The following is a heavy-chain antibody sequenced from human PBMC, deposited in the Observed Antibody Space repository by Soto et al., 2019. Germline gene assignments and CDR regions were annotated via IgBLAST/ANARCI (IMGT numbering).Heavy chain of an antibody. D-gene: IGHD2-21*01. Sequence: VQLQESGPGLVKPSETLSLTCALSGDSISGYYWSWIRQPPGKGLEWIGFIYYTGDTNYNPSLKSRVTMSVDTTKNQFSLRLSSVTAADTAVYFCAKYRRSDAEAYTFHYWGPGAPVTVSS. CDR1: GDSISGYY. CDR3: AKYRRSDAEAYTFHY. V-gene: IGHV4-59*01. J-gene: IGHJ4*02. CDR2: IYYTGDT.